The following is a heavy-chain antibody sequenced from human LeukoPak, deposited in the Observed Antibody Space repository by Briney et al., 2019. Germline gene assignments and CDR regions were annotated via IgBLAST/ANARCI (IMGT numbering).Heavy chain of an antibody. CDR1: GFTFSSYW. CDR3: ARVAAARPDFYYYYYMDV. CDR2: IKQDGSEK. Sequence: GGSLRLSCAASGFTFSSYWMSWVRQAPGKGLEWVANIKQDGSEKYYVDSVKGRFTISRGNAKNSLYLQMNSLRAEDTAVYYCARVAAARPDFYYYYYMDVWGKGTTVTVSS. D-gene: IGHD6-6*01. V-gene: IGHV3-7*01. J-gene: IGHJ6*03.